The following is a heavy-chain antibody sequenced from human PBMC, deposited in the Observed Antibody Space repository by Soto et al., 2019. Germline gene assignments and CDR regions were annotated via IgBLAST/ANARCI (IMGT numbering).Heavy chain of an antibody. V-gene: IGHV3-30*18. CDR3: AKGGSIAAAGGPRLDY. CDR1: GFTFSSYG. D-gene: IGHD6-13*01. Sequence: QVQLVESGGGVVQPGRSLRLSCAASGFTFSSYGMHWFRQAPGKGLEWVAVISYDGSNKYYADSVKGRFTISRDNSKNTLYMQMNSLRAEDTAVYYCAKGGSIAAAGGPRLDYCGQGTLVTVSS. J-gene: IGHJ4*02. CDR2: ISYDGSNK.